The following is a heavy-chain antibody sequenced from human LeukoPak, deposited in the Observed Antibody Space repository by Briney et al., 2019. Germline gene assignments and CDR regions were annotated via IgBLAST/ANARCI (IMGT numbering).Heavy chain of an antibody. CDR3: ARGSTIFGAWDY. Sequence: VASVKVSCKASGYTFTSYGISWVRQAPGQGLEWMGWTSAYDGNTNYAQKFQGRVTMTTDTSTSTAYMELRSLRSDDTAVYYCARGSTIFGAWDYWGQGTLVTVSS. CDR2: TSAYDGNT. J-gene: IGHJ4*02. V-gene: IGHV1-18*01. D-gene: IGHD3-3*01. CDR1: GYTFTSYG.